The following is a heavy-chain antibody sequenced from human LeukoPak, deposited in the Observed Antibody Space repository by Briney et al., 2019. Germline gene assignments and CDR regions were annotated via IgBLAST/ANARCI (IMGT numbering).Heavy chain of an antibody. J-gene: IGHJ6*02. Sequence: PSETLSFTCAVYGGSFSGYYWSWLRQPPGKGLEWIGEINHSGRTNYNPSLKSRVTISVDTSKNQLSLNLRTVTAADSAVYYCARASQGGYEMATISRDSYAYDYTLDVAGQGTTVTVSS. CDR1: GGSFSGYY. CDR3: ARASQGGYEMATISRDSYAYDYTLDV. V-gene: IGHV4-34*01. CDR2: INHSGRT. D-gene: IGHD5-24*01.